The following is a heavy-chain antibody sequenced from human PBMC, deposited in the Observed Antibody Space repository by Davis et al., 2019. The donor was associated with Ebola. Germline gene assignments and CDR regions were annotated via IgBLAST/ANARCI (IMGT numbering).Heavy chain of an antibody. D-gene: IGHD2-15*01. J-gene: IGHJ4*02. CDR2: IYTSGRT. CDR3: VRDGCPGGSCYCGDY. Sequence: SETLSLTCTVSGGSISSHYWSWIRQPAGKGLEWIGRIYTSGRTNYNPSLKSRVTMSVDTSKNQFSLRLSSVTAADTAVYYCVRDGCPGGSCYCGDYWGQGTLVTVSS. CDR1: GGSISSHY. V-gene: IGHV4-4*07.